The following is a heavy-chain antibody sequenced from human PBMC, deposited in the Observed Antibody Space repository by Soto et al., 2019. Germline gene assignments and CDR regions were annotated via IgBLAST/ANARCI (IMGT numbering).Heavy chain of an antibody. V-gene: IGHV3-23*01. CDR1: GFTFSSYA. Sequence: GGSLRLSCAASGFTFSSYAMSWVRQAPGKGLEWVSAISGSGGSTYYADSVKGRFTISRDNSKNTLYLQMNSLRAEDTAVYYCAKGGGNYPITMVRGVIIPFDYWGQGTLVTVSS. CDR3: AKGGGNYPITMVRGVIIPFDY. J-gene: IGHJ4*02. D-gene: IGHD3-10*01. CDR2: ISGSGGST.